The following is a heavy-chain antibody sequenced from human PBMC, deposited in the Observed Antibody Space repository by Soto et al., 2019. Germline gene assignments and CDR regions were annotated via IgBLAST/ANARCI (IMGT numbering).Heavy chain of an antibody. CDR2: MNPNSGNT. CDR3: ARAPSLPERRRGGAFDI. CDR1: GYTFTSYD. Sequence: ASVKVSCKASGYTFTSYDINWVRQATGQGLEWMGWMNPNSGNTGYAQKFQGRVTMTRNTSISTAYMELSSLRSEDTAVYYCARAPSLPERRRGGAFDIWGQGTMVTVSS. J-gene: IGHJ3*02. V-gene: IGHV1-8*01. D-gene: IGHD1-1*01.